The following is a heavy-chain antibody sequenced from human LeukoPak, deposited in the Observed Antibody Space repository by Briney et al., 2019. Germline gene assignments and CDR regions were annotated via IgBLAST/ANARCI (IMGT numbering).Heavy chain of an antibody. D-gene: IGHD2-2*01. CDR2: IKQDGSEK. Sequence: GGSLRLSCAASGFTFSGYWMSWVRQAPGKGLEWVAHIKQDGSEKYYVDSVKGRFTNSRDNAKNSLYLQLNSLRLEDTAVYYCARLRYAPDVWGQGTLVTVSS. J-gene: IGHJ4*02. CDR1: GFTFSGYW. V-gene: IGHV3-7*04. CDR3: ARLRYAPDV.